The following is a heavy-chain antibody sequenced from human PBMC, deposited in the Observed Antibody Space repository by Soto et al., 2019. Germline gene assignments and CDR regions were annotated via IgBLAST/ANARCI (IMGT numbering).Heavy chain of an antibody. V-gene: IGHV1-2*02. D-gene: IGHD2-2*02. CDR2: INPDSGGT. CDR3: AVAYCISTSCYKLLASEY. CDR1: GYTFTGYY. Sequence: ASVKVSCKASGYTFTGYYMHWVRQARGQGLEWMGWINPDSGGTNYAQKFQGRVTMTRDTSISTAYMELSRLRSDDTAVYYCAVAYCISTSCYKLLASEYWGQGTLVTVSS. J-gene: IGHJ4*02.